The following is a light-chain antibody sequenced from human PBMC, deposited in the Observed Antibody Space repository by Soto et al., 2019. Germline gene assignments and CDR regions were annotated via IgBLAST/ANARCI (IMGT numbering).Light chain of an antibody. J-gene: IGLJ3*02. V-gene: IGLV1-47*01. Sequence: QSVLTQPPSLSGTPRQTVTISCLGSRSNIGSSIVHWYQQLPGTAPKHLIYMNNQRPAGVPDRFSGSKSGTSASLVISALRSEDEADYYCVAWDDDLSARVFGGGTKVTVL. CDR1: RSNIGSSI. CDR3: VAWDDDLSARV. CDR2: MNN.